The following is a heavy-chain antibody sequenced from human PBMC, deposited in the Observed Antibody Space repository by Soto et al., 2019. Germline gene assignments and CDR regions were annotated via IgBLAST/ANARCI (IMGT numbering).Heavy chain of an antibody. CDR2: MYYSGRT. J-gene: IGHJ5*02. CDR3: ARSLSSSSGWFDP. V-gene: IGHV4-28*01. D-gene: IGHD6-6*01. Sequence: SETLSLTCAVSGSYVNNNYWGGCIRQPPGKGLEWIGYMYYSGRTYYNPYLKSRPVISLDTSKSQFFLRLSSVTAADTAMYYCARSLSSSSGWFDPWGQGTLVTVSS. CDR1: GSYVNNNYW.